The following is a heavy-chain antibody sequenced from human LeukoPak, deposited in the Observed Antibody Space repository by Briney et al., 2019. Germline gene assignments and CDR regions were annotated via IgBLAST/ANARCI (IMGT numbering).Heavy chain of an antibody. CDR1: GFTVSSNY. V-gene: IGHV3-23*01. CDR2: LSGSGGST. Sequence: GGSLRLSCAASGFTVSSNYMRWVRQAPGRGLEWVSALSGSGGSTYYADSVKGRFTISRDNSKNTLYLQMNSLRAEDTAVYYCAKSLQSTNYYYHMDVWGKGTTVT. D-gene: IGHD2-2*01. J-gene: IGHJ6*03. CDR3: AKSLQSTNYYYHMDV.